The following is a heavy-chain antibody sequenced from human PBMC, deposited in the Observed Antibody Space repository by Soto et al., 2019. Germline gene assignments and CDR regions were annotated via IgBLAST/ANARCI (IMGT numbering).Heavy chain of an antibody. CDR1: GYSFTSYW. CDR2: IYPGDSDT. J-gene: IGHJ6*03. CDR3: ARHHGDYDTAGRGGYYYMDV. Sequence: GESLKISCKGSGYSFTSYWIGWVRQMPGKGLEWMGIIYPGDSDTRYSPSFQGQVTISADKSISTAYLQWSSLKASDTAMYYCARHHGDYDTAGRGGYYYMDVWGKGTTVTVSS. V-gene: IGHV5-51*01. D-gene: IGHD4-17*01.